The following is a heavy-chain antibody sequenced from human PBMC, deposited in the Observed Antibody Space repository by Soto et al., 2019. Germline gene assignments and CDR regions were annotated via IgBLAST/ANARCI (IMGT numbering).Heavy chain of an antibody. Sequence: QVQLVESGGGVVQPGRSLRLSCAASGFAFSSYAMHWVRQAPGKGLEWVAVISYDGSNKYYADSVKGRFTISRDNSKNTMYMQMHSLRAEDTDVYYCARDLSGSGDWGQGTLVTVSS. V-gene: IGHV3-30-3*01. CDR1: GFAFSSYA. CDR2: ISYDGSNK. D-gene: IGHD3-10*01. CDR3: ARDLSGSGD. J-gene: IGHJ4*02.